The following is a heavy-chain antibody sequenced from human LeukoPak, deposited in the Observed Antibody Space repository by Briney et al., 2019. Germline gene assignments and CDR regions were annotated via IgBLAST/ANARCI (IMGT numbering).Heavy chain of an antibody. CDR3: VKSGVLRFLVDPLRHFDC. CDR1: GFTFGSYA. CDR2: ISGTGGST. V-gene: IGHV3-23*01. Sequence: GGSLRLSCAASGFTFGSYAMTWVRQAPGKGLEWVSVISGTGGSTYYADSVKGRFTISRDNSKNMSYLQMNSLRAEDTAVYYCVKSGVLRFLVDPLRHFDCWGQGTLVTVSS. J-gene: IGHJ4*02. D-gene: IGHD3-3*01.